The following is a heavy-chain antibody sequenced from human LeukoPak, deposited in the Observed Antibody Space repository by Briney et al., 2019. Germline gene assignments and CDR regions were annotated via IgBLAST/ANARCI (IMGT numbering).Heavy chain of an antibody. Sequence: GGSLRLSCAASGFIFSTYDMHWVGQGTGKGLEWVSALGTVGATHYADSVKGRFTISRENAKNSVYLQMNSLRAGDTAVYYCVREGTIAEAGRWIDALNMWGQGTMVTVSS. V-gene: IGHV3-13*01. CDR2: LGTVGAT. D-gene: IGHD6-13*01. J-gene: IGHJ3*02. CDR3: VREGTIAEAGRWIDALNM. CDR1: GFIFSTYD.